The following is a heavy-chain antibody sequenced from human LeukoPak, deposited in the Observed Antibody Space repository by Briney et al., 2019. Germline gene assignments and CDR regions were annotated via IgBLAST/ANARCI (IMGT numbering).Heavy chain of an antibody. J-gene: IGHJ4*02. CDR2: IYYSGST. CDR1: GGSISSGGYY. Sequence: SQTLSPTCTVSGGSISSGGYYWSWIRQHPGKGLEWIWYIYYSGSTYYNPSLKSRVTISVDTSKNQFSLKLSSVTAADTAVYYCAREYYDILTGYRYLDYWGQGTLVTVSS. V-gene: IGHV4-31*03. D-gene: IGHD3-9*01. CDR3: AREYYDILTGYRYLDY.